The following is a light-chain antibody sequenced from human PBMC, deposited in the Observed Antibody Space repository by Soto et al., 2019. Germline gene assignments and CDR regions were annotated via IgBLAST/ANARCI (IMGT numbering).Light chain of an antibody. Sequence: DIQMTQSPSTLSASVGDRVTITCRASQSISSWLAWYQQKPGKAPKLLIYDASTLESGVPSRFSGSGSGTEFTLTITNLQPDDFATFYCQQYSTFPRTFGQGTKVEI. V-gene: IGKV1-5*01. J-gene: IGKJ1*01. CDR1: QSISSW. CDR2: DAS. CDR3: QQYSTFPRT.